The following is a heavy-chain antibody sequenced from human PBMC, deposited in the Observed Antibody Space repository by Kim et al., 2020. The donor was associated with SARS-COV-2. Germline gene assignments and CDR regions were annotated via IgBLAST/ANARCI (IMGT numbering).Heavy chain of an antibody. CDR3: ARDYTAMVLSHYYYYGMDV. CDR1: GFTFSSYE. V-gene: IGHV3-48*03. Sequence: GGSLRLSCAASGFTFSSYEMNWVRQAPGKGLEWVSYISSSGSTIYYADSVKGRFTISRDNAKNSLYLQMNSLRAEDTAVYYCARDYTAMVLSHYYYYGMDVWGQGTTVTVSS. J-gene: IGHJ6*02. D-gene: IGHD5-18*01. CDR2: ISSSGSTI.